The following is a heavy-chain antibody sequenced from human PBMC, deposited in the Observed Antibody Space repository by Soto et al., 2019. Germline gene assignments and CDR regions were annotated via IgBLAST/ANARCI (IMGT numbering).Heavy chain of an antibody. CDR2: IYSGGST. D-gene: IGHD6-19*01. Sequence: EVQLVESGGGLVQPGGSLRLSCAASGFTVSSNYMSWVRQAPGKRLEWVSVIYSGGSTYYADYVKGRFTISRHNSKNTLYLQMNSLRAEDTAVYYCARSSSSGWYAVFDYWGQGTLVTVSS. V-gene: IGHV3-53*04. CDR1: GFTVSSNY. CDR3: ARSSSSGWYAVFDY. J-gene: IGHJ4*02.